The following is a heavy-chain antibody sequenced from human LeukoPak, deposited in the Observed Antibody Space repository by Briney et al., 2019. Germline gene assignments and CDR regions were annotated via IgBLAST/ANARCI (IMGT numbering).Heavy chain of an antibody. CDR1: GYTFTGYY. V-gene: IGHV1-2*02. CDR2: INPNSGGT. J-gene: IGHJ6*03. Sequence: ASVKVSCKASGYTFTGYYMHWVRQAPGQGLEWMGRINPNSGGTNYAQKFQGRVTMTRDTSISTAYMELSRLRSDDTAVYFCCRSSYYYYYMDVWGKGTTVTVSS. D-gene: IGHD3-10*01. CDR3: CRSSYYYYYMDV.